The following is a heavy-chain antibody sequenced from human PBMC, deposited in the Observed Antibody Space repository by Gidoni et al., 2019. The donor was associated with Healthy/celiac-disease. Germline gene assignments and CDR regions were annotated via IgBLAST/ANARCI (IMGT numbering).Heavy chain of an antibody. CDR3: ARQQRRDGYNNDY. D-gene: IGHD5-12*01. CDR2: ST. Sequence: STYYNPSLKSRVTISVDTSKNQFSLKLSSVTAADTAVYYCARQQRRDGYNNDYWGQGTLVTVSS. J-gene: IGHJ4*02. V-gene: IGHV4-39*01.